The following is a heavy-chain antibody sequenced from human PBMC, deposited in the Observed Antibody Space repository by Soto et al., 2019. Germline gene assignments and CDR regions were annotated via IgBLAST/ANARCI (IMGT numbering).Heavy chain of an antibody. CDR2: ISIDGSRT. J-gene: IGHJ6*02. CDR1: GFIFSIYA. V-gene: IGHV3-64*04. CDR3: ARGNMDV. Sequence: GGSLRLSCSGSGFIFSIYAIHWVRQAPGKGLEYVSFISIDGSRTHYADSVKGRFTISRDNSKNTLYLQMNSLRVDDTALYYCARGNMDVWGQGTTVTVSS.